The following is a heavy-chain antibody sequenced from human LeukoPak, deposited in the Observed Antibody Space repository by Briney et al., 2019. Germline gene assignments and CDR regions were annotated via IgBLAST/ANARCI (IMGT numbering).Heavy chain of an antibody. Sequence: GGSQRLSCAASGFTFSSYSMNWVRQAPGKGLEWDSSISSSSSYIYYADSVKGRFTISRDNAKNSLYLQMNRLRAEDTAVYYCARDLPEPLRYYGSGIFDYWGQGTLVTVSS. CDR3: ARDLPEPLRYYGSGIFDY. D-gene: IGHD3-10*01. CDR2: ISSSSSYI. V-gene: IGHV3-21*01. J-gene: IGHJ4*02. CDR1: GFTFSSYS.